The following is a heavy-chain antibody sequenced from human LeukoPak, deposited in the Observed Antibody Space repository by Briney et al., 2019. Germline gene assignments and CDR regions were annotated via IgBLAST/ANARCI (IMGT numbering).Heavy chain of an antibody. CDR1: GYTFTSYD. Sequence: ASVKVSCKASGYTFTSYDISWVRQAPGQGLEWMGWISAYNGNTNYAQKLQGRVTMTTDTSTSTAYMELRSLRSDDTAVYYCARDYVRYFDWLSDAFDIWGQGTMVTVSS. V-gene: IGHV1-18*01. D-gene: IGHD3-9*01. J-gene: IGHJ3*02. CDR3: ARDYVRYFDWLSDAFDI. CDR2: ISAYNGNT.